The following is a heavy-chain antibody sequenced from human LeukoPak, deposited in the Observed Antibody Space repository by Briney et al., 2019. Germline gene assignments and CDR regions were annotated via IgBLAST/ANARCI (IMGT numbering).Heavy chain of an antibody. V-gene: IGHV4-59*08. CDR1: GGSISSYY. CDR3: ARRPLGLGMDV. Sequence: SETLSLTCTVSGGSISSYYWSWIRQPPGKGLGWIGYIYYSGSTNYNPSLKSRVTISVDTSKNQFSLKLSSVTAADTAVYYCARRPLGLGMDVWGQGTTVTVSS. D-gene: IGHD7-27*01. CDR2: IYYSGST. J-gene: IGHJ6*02.